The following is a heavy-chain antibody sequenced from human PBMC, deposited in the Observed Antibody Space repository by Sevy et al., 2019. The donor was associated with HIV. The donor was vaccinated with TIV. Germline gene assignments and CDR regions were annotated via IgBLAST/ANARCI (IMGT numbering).Heavy chain of an antibody. CDR1: GFTFSDYY. J-gene: IGHJ4*02. V-gene: IGHV3-11*01. CDR2: ISSSGSTI. D-gene: IGHD2-15*01. CDR3: ARVRDRYCSGGSCYYGYFFDY. Sequence: GGSLRLSCAASGFTFSDYYMSWIRQAPGKGLEWVSYISSSGSTIYYADSVKGRFTISRDNAKNSLYLQMNSLRAEDTAVYYCARVRDRYCSGGSCYYGYFFDYWGQGTLVTVSS.